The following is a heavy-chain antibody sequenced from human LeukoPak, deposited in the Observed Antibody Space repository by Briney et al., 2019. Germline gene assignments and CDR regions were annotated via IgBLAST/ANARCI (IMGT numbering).Heavy chain of an antibody. CDR2: IWFDGSEQ. CDR1: GFTFSTYA. CDR3: VREGDSRWGELSP. J-gene: IGHJ1*01. Sequence: QPGRSLRLSCAASGFTFSTYAIHWVRQAPGKGLEWVAVIWFDGSEQYYADSVKGRFIISRDNSKSTSNLQLNSLRAEDTAVYYCVREGDSRWGELSPWGQGTLVTVSS. D-gene: IGHD3-16*02. V-gene: IGHV3-33*01.